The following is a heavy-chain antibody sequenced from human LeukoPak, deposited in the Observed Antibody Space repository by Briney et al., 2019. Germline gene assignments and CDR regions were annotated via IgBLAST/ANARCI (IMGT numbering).Heavy chain of an antibody. CDR1: GHTFTAYY. CDR3: ARDAAMTTVTGGDY. Sequence: ASVKVSCKPSGHTFTAYYFHWVRLAPGQGLEWMGWINPNSGGTNYAQKFQGRVTMTRDTSISTAYMELSRLRSDDTAVYYCARDAAMTTVTGGDYWGQGTLVTVSS. J-gene: IGHJ4*02. CDR2: INPNSGGT. D-gene: IGHD4-17*01. V-gene: IGHV1-2*02.